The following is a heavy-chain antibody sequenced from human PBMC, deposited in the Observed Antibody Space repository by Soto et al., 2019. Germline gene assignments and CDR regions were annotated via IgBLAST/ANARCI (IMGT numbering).Heavy chain of an antibody. V-gene: IGHV3-30*18. CDR1: GFTFSSYG. J-gene: IGHJ4*02. CDR3: AKYGGGGQHIAAAGTYVWYYFDY. D-gene: IGHD6-13*01. Sequence: QVQLVESGGGVVHPGRSLRLSCAASGFTFSSYGMHWVRQAPGKGLEWVAVISYDGSNKYYADSVKGRFTISRDNSKNTMYLQMNSLRAEDTAVYYCAKYGGGGQHIAAAGTYVWYYFDYWGQGTLVTVSS. CDR2: ISYDGSNK.